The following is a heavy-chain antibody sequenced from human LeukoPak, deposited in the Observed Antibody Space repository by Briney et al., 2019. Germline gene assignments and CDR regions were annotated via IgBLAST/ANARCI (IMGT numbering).Heavy chain of an antibody. Sequence: GGSLRLSCAASGFTFSSYAMSWVRQAPGKGLEWVSAISGSGGSTYYADSVKGRFTISRDNSKNTLYLQMNSLRAEETAVYYCAKDQTMFGVVQDQYFGYWGQGTLVTVSS. V-gene: IGHV3-23*01. CDR2: ISGSGGST. CDR1: GFTFSSYA. CDR3: AKDQTMFGVVQDQYFGY. J-gene: IGHJ4*02. D-gene: IGHD3-3*01.